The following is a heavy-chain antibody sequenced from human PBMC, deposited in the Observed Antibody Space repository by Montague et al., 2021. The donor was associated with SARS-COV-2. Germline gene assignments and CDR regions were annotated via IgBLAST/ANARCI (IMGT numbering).Heavy chain of an antibody. J-gene: IGHJ4*02. CDR3: AKDPHYDFWSGYYLDY. V-gene: IGHV3-23*01. CDR1: GFTFSNYA. Sequence: SLRLSCAASGFTFSNYAMSWVRQAPGKGLEWVSAISGSGGSTYYADSVKGRFTISRDNSKNTLCLQMNSLRAEDTAVYYCAKDPHYDFWSGYYLDYWGQGTLVTVSS. CDR2: ISGSGGST. D-gene: IGHD3-3*01.